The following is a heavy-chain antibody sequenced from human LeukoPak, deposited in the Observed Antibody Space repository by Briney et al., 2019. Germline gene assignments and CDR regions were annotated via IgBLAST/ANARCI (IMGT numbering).Heavy chain of an antibody. CDR3: AREYPDYSNYYDY. CDR1: GYTFTTYE. CDR2: MNPNSGNT. V-gene: IGHV1-18*01. Sequence: ASVKVSCKTSGYTFTTYEINWVRQAPGQGLEWMGWMNPNSGNTNYAQKLQGRVTMTTDTSTSTAYMELRSLRSDDTAVYYCAREYPDYSNYYDYWGQGTLVTVSS. D-gene: IGHD4-11*01. J-gene: IGHJ4*02.